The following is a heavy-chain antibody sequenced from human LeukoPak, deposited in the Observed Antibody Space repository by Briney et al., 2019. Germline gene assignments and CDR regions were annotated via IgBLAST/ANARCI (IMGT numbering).Heavy chain of an antibody. V-gene: IGHV3-21*01. D-gene: IGHD3-16*01. CDR1: GFTFSSYS. J-gene: IGHJ6*02. Sequence: GFLRLSCAASGFTFSSYSMNWVRQAPGKGLEWVSSISSSSSYIYYADSVKGRFTISRDNAKNSLYLQMNSLRAEDTAVYYCARDFFGVLTPYYYGMDVWGQGTTVTVSS. CDR2: ISSSSSYI. CDR3: ARDFFGVLTPYYYGMDV.